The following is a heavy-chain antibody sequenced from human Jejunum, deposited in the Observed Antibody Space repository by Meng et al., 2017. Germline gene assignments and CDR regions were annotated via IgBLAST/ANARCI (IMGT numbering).Heavy chain of an antibody. D-gene: IGHD4-23*01. CDR2: IHYSGGT. CDR1: GVSMNSAGHY. V-gene: IGHV4-31*03. J-gene: IGHJ1*01. CDR3: ARATAGNSEYFQN. Sequence: QVQLQEPGLGLVQPSQTLSLTCTFSGVSMNSAGHYWSWIRQDPGKGLEWIGYIHYSGGTYYNPSLKSRVTISVDTSKNQFSLKLNSVSAADTAVYYCARATAGNSEYFQNWGQGTLVTVSS.